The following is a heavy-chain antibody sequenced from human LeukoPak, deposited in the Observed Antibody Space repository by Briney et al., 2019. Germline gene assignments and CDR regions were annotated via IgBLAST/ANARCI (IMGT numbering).Heavy chain of an antibody. J-gene: IGHJ4*02. CDR2: IYYSGST. CDR3: ARVVYSGSWGYFDY. D-gene: IGHD3-10*01. Sequence: PSETLSLTCTVSGGSISTYYWSWIRQPPGKGREWIEYIYYSGSTNYNPSLKSRVTISVDTSKTQFSLKLRSVTAADTAVYYCARVVYSGSWGYFDYWGQGTLVTVSS. V-gene: IGHV4-59*12. CDR1: GGSISTYY.